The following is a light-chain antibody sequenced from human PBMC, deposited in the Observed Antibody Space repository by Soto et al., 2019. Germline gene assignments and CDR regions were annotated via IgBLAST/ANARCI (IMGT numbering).Light chain of an antibody. Sequence: LTQPASVSGSPGQPITISCTGTSSDVGGYNYVSWYQQHPGKVPKLMIYEVSNRPSGVSNRFSGSKSGNTASLTISGLQAEDEADYYCSSYTSSTTLYVFGTGTKVTVL. V-gene: IGLV2-14*01. CDR2: EVS. CDR1: SSDVGGYNY. J-gene: IGLJ1*01. CDR3: SSYTSSTTLYV.